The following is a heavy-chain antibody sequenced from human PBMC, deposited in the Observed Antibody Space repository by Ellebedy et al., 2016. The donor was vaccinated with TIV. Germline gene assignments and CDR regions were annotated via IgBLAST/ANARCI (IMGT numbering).Heavy chain of an antibody. J-gene: IGHJ4*02. CDR1: GFTFSNTW. V-gene: IGHV3-15*01. D-gene: IGHD2-15*01. Sequence: GESLKISCAASGFTFSNTWMSWVRQAPGQGLEWVGRIKSKTDGGTTDYDAPVKGRFTISRDDSKNTLYLQMNSLKTEDTAVYYCTTVVVVAATPAVDYWGQGTLVTVSS. CDR2: IKSKTDGGTT. CDR3: TTVVVVAATPAVDY.